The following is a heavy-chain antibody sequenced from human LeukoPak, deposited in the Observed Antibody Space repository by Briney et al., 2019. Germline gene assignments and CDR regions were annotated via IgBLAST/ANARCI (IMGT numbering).Heavy chain of an antibody. CDR1: GFTFSSYS. D-gene: IGHD6-13*01. CDR2: VWNDGTNK. CDR3: ARDWDESSSWFPSAGVDV. V-gene: IGHV3-33*08. Sequence: GGSLRLSCAASGFTFSSYSMNWVRQAPGKGLEWVAVVWNDGTNKYYADSVKGRFTISRDNSKNTLFLQMNSLRAEDTAVYYCARDWDESSSWFPSAGVDVWGQGTTVTVSS. J-gene: IGHJ6*02.